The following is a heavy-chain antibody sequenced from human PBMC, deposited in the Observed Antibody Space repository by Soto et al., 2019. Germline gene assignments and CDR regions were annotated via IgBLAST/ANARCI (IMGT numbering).Heavy chain of an antibody. CDR1: GFTFSSYS. D-gene: IGHD3-22*01. CDR3: ARGPYYYDSSGYPFDY. CDR2: ISSSSSTI. Sequence: GESLKISCAASGFTFSSYSMNWVRQAPGKGLEWVSYISSSSSTIYYADSVKGRFTISRDNAKNSLYLQMNSLRDEDTAVYYCARGPYYYDSSGYPFDYWGQGTLVTVSS. V-gene: IGHV3-48*02. J-gene: IGHJ4*02.